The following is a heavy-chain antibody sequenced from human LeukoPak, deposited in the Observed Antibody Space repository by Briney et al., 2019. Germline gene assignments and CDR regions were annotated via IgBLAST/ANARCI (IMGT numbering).Heavy chain of an antibody. Sequence: SETLSLTCAVSGGSISSGGYSWSWIRQPPGKGLEWIGYIYYSGSTYYNPSLKSRVTISVDTSKNHFSLKLSSVTAADTAVHYCARGQAGIMVVTATDAFDIWGQGTMVTVSS. CDR2: IYYSGST. CDR3: ARGQAGIMVVTATDAFDI. D-gene: IGHD2-21*02. J-gene: IGHJ3*02. V-gene: IGHV4-31*11. CDR1: GGSISSGGYS.